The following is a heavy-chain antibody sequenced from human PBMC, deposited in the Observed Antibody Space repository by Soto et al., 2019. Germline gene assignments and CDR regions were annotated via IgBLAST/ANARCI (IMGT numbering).Heavy chain of an antibody. J-gene: IGHJ4*02. Sequence: QITLKESGPTLVKPTQTLTLTCTFSGFSLSTSGVGVGWIRQPPGKALEWLALIYWDDDKRYSPSLKSRLTITKAHSKNQVVLTMTNMDPVDTATYYCAHRGEIAVAATCWFDYWGQGTLVTVSS. V-gene: IGHV2-5*02. CDR1: GFSLSTSGVG. CDR3: AHRGEIAVAATCWFDY. CDR2: IYWDDDK. D-gene: IGHD6-19*01.